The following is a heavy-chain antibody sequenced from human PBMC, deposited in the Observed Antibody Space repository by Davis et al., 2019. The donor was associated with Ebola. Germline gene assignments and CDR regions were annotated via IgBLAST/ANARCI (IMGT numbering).Heavy chain of an antibody. CDR3: ARGRQLVGYYYYGMDV. D-gene: IGHD6-13*01. CDR2: INHSGST. V-gene: IGHV4-34*01. CDR1: GGSFSGYY. J-gene: IGHJ6*02. Sequence: PGGSLRLSCAVYGGSFSGYYWSWIRQPPGKGLEWIGEINHSGSTNYNPSLKSRVTISVDTSKNQFSLKLSSVTAADTAVYYCARGRQLVGYYYYGMDVWGQGTTVTVSS.